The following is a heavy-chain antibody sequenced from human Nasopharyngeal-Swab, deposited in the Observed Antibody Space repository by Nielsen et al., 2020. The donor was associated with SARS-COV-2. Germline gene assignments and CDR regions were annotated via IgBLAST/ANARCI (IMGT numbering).Heavy chain of an antibody. CDR2: IIPIFGTA. J-gene: IGHJ6*03. CDR1: GCTFSSYA. Sequence: SVTVSCQASGCTFSSYAISWVRQAPGQGLEWMGGIIPIFGTANYAQKFQGRVTITADESTSTAYMELSSLRSEDTAVYYCARNIVVVPAATPNYYYMDVWGKGTTVTVSS. V-gene: IGHV1-69*13. D-gene: IGHD2-2*01. CDR3: ARNIVVVPAATPNYYYMDV.